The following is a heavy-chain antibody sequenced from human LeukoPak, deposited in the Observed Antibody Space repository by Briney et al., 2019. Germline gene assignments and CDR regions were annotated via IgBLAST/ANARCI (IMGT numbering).Heavy chain of an antibody. CDR3: ARTAARRFDY. Sequence: ASVKVSCKASGYTFTGYYMHWVRQAPGQGLEWMGIINPTGGSTTYAQKFQGRVTMTRDTSTSTVYMELSSLRSDDTAVYYCARTAARRFDYWGQGTLVTVSS. J-gene: IGHJ4*02. CDR2: INPTGGST. V-gene: IGHV1-46*01. CDR1: GYTFTGYY. D-gene: IGHD6-6*01.